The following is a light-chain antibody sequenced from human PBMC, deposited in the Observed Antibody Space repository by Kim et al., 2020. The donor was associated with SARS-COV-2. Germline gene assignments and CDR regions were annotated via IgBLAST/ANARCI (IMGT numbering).Light chain of an antibody. J-gene: IGKJ5*01. CDR1: QDVGSH. Sequence: LHQGERATLDCRASQDVGSHLAWYQHKPGQAPRLLIYDASMRATGIPPRFSGSGSETDFTLTINSLEPEDFAVYYCQHSTSWLPDFVQGTRLDI. CDR2: DAS. V-gene: IGKV3-11*01. CDR3: QHSTSWLPD.